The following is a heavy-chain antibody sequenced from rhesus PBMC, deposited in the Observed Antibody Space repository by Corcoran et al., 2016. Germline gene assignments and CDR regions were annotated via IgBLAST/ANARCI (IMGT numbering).Heavy chain of an antibody. V-gene: IGHV4-65*01. CDR2: ISGSSGST. CDR1: GGSFSSSNW. Sequence: QVQLQESGPGLVKLSETLSLTCAVYGGSFSSSNWVRWIRQPPGKGLEGIGYISGSSGSTYYNPSLKSRVTISTDTSKNQFSLKLSSVTAADTAVYYCARPEVYWGQGVLVTVSS. J-gene: IGHJ4*01. CDR3: ARPEVY.